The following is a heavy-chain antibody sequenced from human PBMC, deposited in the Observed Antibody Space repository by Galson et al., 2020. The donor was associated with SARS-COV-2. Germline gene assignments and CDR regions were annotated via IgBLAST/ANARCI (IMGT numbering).Heavy chain of an antibody. CDR3: ARDPLGTGASTDYYFDN. CDR2: IWFDGSNK. CDR1: GFTFSNYG. J-gene: IGHJ4*02. D-gene: IGHD5-18*01. Sequence: GGSLRLSCAASGFTFSNYGMQWVRQAPGKGLEWVAVIWFDGSNKYYGDSVKGRFTISRDNSKNTLYLQMNSLRAEDTATYYCARDPLGTGASTDYYFDNWGQGTLVTVSS. V-gene: IGHV3-33*01.